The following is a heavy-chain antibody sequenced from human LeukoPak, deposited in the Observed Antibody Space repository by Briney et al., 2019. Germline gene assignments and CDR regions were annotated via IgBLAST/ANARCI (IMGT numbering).Heavy chain of an antibody. J-gene: IGHJ5*02. D-gene: IGHD2-2*01. Sequence: SETLSLTCTVSGGSISSYYWSWIRQPPGKGLEWIGHIYYSGSTNYNPSLNSRVTISVDTSKNHFSLKLNSVTAADTAVYYCARWATGPGYCSSTRCLRFDPWGQGTLVTVSS. CDR3: ARWATGPGYCSSTRCLRFDP. CDR2: IYYSGST. V-gene: IGHV4-59*01. CDR1: GGSISSYY.